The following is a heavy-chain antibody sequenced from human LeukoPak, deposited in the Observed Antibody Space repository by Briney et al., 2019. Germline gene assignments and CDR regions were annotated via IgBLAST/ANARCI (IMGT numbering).Heavy chain of an antibody. CDR1: GGSTSSYY. CDR2: IYYSGST. D-gene: IGHD2-15*01. J-gene: IGHJ4*02. V-gene: IGHV4-59*01. Sequence: SETLSLTCTVSGGSTSSYYWSWIRQPPGKGLEWIGYIYYSGSTNYNPSLKSRVTISVDTSKNQFSLKLSSVTAADTAVYYCARGCSGGSCHPFDYWGQGTLVTVSS. CDR3: ARGCSGGSCHPFDY.